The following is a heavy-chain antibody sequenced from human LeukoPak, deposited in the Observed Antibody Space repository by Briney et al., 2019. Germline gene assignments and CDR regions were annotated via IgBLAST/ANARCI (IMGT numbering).Heavy chain of an antibody. Sequence: PSETLSLTCTVSGGSISPYYWSGIRQPPGKGLEWIGYIYYSGSTNYNPSLKSRVTISVDTSKNQFSLKLSSVTAADTAVYHVARRDSSGYYNFWGQGTLLTVSS. CDR3: ARRDSSGYYNF. CDR2: IYYSGST. CDR1: GGSISPYY. J-gene: IGHJ4*01. D-gene: IGHD3-22*01. V-gene: IGHV4-59*08.